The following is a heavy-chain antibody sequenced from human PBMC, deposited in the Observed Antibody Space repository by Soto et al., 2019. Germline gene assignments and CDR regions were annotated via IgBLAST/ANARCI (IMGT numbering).Heavy chain of an antibody. D-gene: IGHD3-16*02. CDR2: INHSGST. CDR3: ARGPYDYVWGSYRSNWFDP. CDR1: GGSFSGYY. Sequence: NPSETLSLTCAVYGGSFSGYYWSWIRQPPGKGLEWIGEINHSGSTNYNPSLKSRVTISVDTSKNQFSLKLSSVTAADTAVYYCARGPYDYVWGSYRSNWFDPWGQGTLVTVSS. V-gene: IGHV4-34*01. J-gene: IGHJ5*02.